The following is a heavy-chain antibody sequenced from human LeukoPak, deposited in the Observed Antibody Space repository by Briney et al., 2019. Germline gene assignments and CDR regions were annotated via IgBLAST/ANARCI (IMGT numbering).Heavy chain of an antibody. D-gene: IGHD1-26*01. V-gene: IGHV1-69*13. CDR1: GGTISTYA. Sequence: ASVKVSCKASGGTISTYAISWVRQAPGQGLEWMGGIIPIFGTANYAQKFQGRVTITADESTSTAYMELSSLRSEDTAVYYCAIPPLGSGSYYEAFDIWGQGTMVTVSS. CDR3: AIPPLGSGSYYEAFDI. J-gene: IGHJ3*02. CDR2: IIPIFGTA.